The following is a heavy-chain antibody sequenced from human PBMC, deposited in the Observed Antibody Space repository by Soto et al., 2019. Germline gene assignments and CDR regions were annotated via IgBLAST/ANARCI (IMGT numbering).Heavy chain of an antibody. D-gene: IGHD2-2*01. J-gene: IGHJ6*02. Sequence: SGTLTLTCAVSGYSVSSGYYCCWIRPPPGEGVCVSGSIYRSGSTYYNPSLKSRVTISVDTSQNQFSLKLSAVTAADTAVYYCARIYCSSTSCYHPYQYYYYYYGMDVWGQGTTVNVSS. CDR3: ARIYCSSTSCYHPYQYYYYYYGMDV. CDR1: GYSVSSGYY. V-gene: IGHV4-38-2*01. CDR2: IYRSGST.